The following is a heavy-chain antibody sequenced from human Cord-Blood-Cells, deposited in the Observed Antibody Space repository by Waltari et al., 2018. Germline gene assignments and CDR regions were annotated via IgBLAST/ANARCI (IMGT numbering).Heavy chain of an antibody. Sequence: QVQLVQSGAEVKKPGASVKVSCKASGYTFTSYGISWVRQAPGQGLEWMGWISAYNGNTNYAQTLQCRVTMTLDTSTSTPDMELGTLRSDDPAVYYCARDEAGGGSYYYYYYGMDVWGQGTTVTVSS. J-gene: IGHJ6*02. CDR1: GYTFTSYG. CDR2: ISAYNGNT. D-gene: IGHD1-26*01. CDR3: ARDEAGGGSYYYYYYGMDV. V-gene: IGHV1-18*01.